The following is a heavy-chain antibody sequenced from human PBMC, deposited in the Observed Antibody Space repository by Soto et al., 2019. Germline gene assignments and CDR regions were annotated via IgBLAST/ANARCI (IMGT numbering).Heavy chain of an antibody. Sequence: QVQLVQSGAEVKKSGASVKVSCKASGYTFSDYFNQWLRQAPGQGLEWVAWRNPKPAATNYAKKFQDRVTLTSETSFSTAYLELTRLRPDDKAVYYCARIKWGLDYYSGMDVWGQGTAVTVSS. V-gene: IGHV1-2*02. CDR1: GYTFSDYF. D-gene: IGHD1-26*01. CDR3: ARIKWGLDYYSGMDV. CDR2: RNPKPAAT. J-gene: IGHJ6*02.